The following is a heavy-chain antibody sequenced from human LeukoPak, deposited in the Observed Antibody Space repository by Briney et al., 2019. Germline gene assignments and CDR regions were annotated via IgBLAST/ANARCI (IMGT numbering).Heavy chain of an antibody. D-gene: IGHD4-17*01. Sequence: SQTLSLTCAVSGGSISSGGYSWSWIRQPPGKGLEWIGYIYHSGSTYYNPSLKSRVTISVDRSKNQFSLKLSSVTAADTAVYYCARHPNYGDYPYYYYYYGMDVWGQGTTVTVSS. V-gene: IGHV4-30-2*01. CDR2: IYHSGST. CDR3: ARHPNYGDYPYYYYYYGMDV. CDR1: GGSISSGGYS. J-gene: IGHJ6*02.